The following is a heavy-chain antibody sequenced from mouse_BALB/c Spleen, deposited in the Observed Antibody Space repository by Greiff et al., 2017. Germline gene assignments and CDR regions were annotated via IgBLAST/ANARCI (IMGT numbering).Heavy chain of an antibody. D-gene: IGHD2-10*02. CDR1: GFTFSSYG. CDR3: ARQKKYGNLLFMDY. V-gene: IGHV5-6*01. CDR2: ISSGGSYT. J-gene: IGHJ4*01. Sequence: EVKLVESGGDLVKPGGSLKLSCAASGFTFSSYGMSWVRQTPDKRLEWVATISSGGSYTYYPDSVKGRFTISRDNAKNTLYLQMSSLKSADTAMYYCARQKKYGNLLFMDYWGQGTSVTVSS.